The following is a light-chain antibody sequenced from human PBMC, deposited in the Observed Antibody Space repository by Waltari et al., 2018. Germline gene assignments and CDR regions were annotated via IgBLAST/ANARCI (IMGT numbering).Light chain of an antibody. J-gene: IGKJ3*01. CDR3: QQYNKWPLT. V-gene: IGKV3-15*01. CDR1: QSINCY. CDR2: GAS. Sequence: EVVMPQSPATVSVSAPHRPTLSCRASQSINCYLDWYQQKPGQAPRLLIYGASTRATGIPDRFSGSGSGTDFTLTISSLQSEDFAIYYCQQYNKWPLTFGPGTKVHF.